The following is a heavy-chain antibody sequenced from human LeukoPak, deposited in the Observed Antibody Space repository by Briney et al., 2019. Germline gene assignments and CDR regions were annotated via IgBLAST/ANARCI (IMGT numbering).Heavy chain of an antibody. CDR2: IYTSGST. J-gene: IGHJ6*03. CDR1: GGSISSYY. Sequence: SETLCLTCTVSGGSISSYYWSWIRQPAGKGLEWIGRIYTSGSTNYNPSLKSRVTISVDKSKNQFSLKLSSVTAADTAVYYCARDGIVVVPAAMRGYYYYMDVWGKGTTVTVSS. V-gene: IGHV4-4*07. CDR3: ARDGIVVVPAAMRGYYYYMDV. D-gene: IGHD2-2*01.